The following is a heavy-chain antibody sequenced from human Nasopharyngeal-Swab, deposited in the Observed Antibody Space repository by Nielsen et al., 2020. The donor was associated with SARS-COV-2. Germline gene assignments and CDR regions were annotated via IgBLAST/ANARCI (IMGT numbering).Heavy chain of an antibody. D-gene: IGHD3-3*01. J-gene: IGHJ3*02. CDR3: ARAPRITIFGVVQAFDI. Sequence: PQAPGKGLEWIGYIYYSGSTYYNPSLKSRVTISVDTSKNQFSLKLSSVTAADTAVYYCARAPRITIFGVVQAFDIWGQGTMVTVSS. V-gene: IGHV4-31*02. CDR2: IYYSGST.